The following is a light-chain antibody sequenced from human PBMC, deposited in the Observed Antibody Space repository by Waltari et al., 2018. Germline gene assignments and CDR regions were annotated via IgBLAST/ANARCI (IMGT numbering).Light chain of an antibody. CDR3: QQYRTSVT. J-gene: IGKJ4*01. V-gene: IGKV3-20*01. CDR2: GAS. CDR1: QRAYNSY. Sequence: EIVLTQSPGTLSLSPGETATLSCRADQRAYNSYLAWYQQRPGRAPRLLIHGASRRATGIPDRFRGSGAGEEFTLTITRLEPEDVAVYYWQQYRTSVTFGGGTKVE.